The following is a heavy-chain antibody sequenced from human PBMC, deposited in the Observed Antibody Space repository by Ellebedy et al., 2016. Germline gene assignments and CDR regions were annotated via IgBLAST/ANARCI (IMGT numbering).Heavy chain of an antibody. D-gene: IGHD5-12*01. Sequence: GGSLRLXXAASGFTFNNYAIHWVRQAPDKGLEWVAVISYDGSNEYYADSVKGRFTISRDNSKNTLYLQMNSLRAEDTAVYFCAKDLHGYDYYYFYYMDVWGKGTTVTVSS. V-gene: IGHV3-30*18. J-gene: IGHJ6*03. CDR1: GFTFNNYA. CDR2: ISYDGSNE. CDR3: AKDLHGYDYYYFYYMDV.